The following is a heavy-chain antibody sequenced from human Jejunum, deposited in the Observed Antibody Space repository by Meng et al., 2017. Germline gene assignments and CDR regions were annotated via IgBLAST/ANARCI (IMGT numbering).Heavy chain of an antibody. D-gene: IGHD2-15*01. CDR1: GGSITNLYDS. J-gene: IGHJ4*03. Sequence: SETLSPTCTVPGGSITNLYDSWAWIRQTPGKGLEWTGTNYYTGSTYYNVSLTSRVAISLDKSMNQFSLRLNSVTAADTDVYYCARVFSWDCRGGVCSRRTWSYYFDSWGQGTTVTVSS. V-gene: IGHV4-39*07. CDR3: ARVFSWDCRGGVCSRRTWSYYFDS. CDR2: NYYTGST.